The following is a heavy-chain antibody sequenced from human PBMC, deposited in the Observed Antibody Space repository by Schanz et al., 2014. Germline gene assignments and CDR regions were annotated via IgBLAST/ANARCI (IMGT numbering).Heavy chain of an antibody. J-gene: IGHJ3*02. CDR2: IKSESDGGTT. CDR1: GFTFNYAW. D-gene: IGHD3-10*01. Sequence: EVQLVESGGGLVKPGGSLRLSCAASGFTFNYAWMNWVRQAPGKGLEWVARIKSESDGGTTDYAAPVQDRFTISRDDSKSTLYLQMNSLKTEDTAVYYCTTPDYYGSGSYSDAFDIWGQGTKVTVSS. CDR3: TTPDYYGSGSYSDAFDI. V-gene: IGHV3-15*01.